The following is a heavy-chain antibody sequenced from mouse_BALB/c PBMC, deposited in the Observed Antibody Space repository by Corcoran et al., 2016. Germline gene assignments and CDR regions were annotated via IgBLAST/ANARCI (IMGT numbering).Heavy chain of an antibody. V-gene: IGHV3-6*02. J-gene: IGHJ2*01. Sequence: DVQLQESGPGLVKPSQSLSLTCSVTGYSITSGYYWNWIRQFPGNKLEWMGYISYDGSNNYNPSLKNRISITRDTSKNQFFLKLNSVTTEDTATYYCARGWDVGYWGQGTTLTVSS. CDR1: GYSITSGYY. CDR3: ARGWDVGY. D-gene: IGHD4-1*01. CDR2: ISYDGSN.